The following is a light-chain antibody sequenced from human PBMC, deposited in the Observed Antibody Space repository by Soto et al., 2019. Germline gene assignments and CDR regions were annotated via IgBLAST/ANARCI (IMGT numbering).Light chain of an antibody. Sequence: DIVLTQSPDSLAVSLGERATINCKSSQSVLYNSNNKNYLVWYQQKPGQPPKLLISWASTRASGVPDRFSGSGSGTDFTLTISSLQAEDGAVYYCQQYYSAPFTFGGGTKVGIK. J-gene: IGKJ4*01. CDR2: WAS. CDR1: QSVLYNSNNKNY. CDR3: QQYYSAPFT. V-gene: IGKV4-1*01.